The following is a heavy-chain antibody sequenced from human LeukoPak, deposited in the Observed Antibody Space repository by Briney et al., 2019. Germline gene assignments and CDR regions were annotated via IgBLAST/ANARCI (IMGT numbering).Heavy chain of an antibody. V-gene: IGHV3-48*01. D-gene: IGHD2-2*01. J-gene: IGHJ4*02. Sequence: GGSLRLSCPASGFRFTSYNMNWARQAPGKGLESVSYISSSSGSMYYADSVKGRFTISRDNAKNSLYLQMNSVRAEDTAVYYCARDQPANCASISCYALFDYWGQGALVTVSS. CDR1: GFRFTSYN. CDR2: ISSSSGSM. CDR3: ARDQPANCASISCYALFDY.